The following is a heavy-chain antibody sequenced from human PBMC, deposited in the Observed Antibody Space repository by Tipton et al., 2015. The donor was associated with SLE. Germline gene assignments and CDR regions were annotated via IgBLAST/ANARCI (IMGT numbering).Heavy chain of an antibody. V-gene: IGHV1-2*02. CDR2: INPNSGGT. CDR1: GYTFTGHY. CDR3: ARDCWSGNYYYYGMAV. D-gene: IGHD3-3*01. Sequence: QLVQSGAELKKPGASVKVSCKASGYTFTGHYIHWVRQAPGQGLEWMGYINPNSGGTNYAQKFQGRVTMTRDTSISTAYMELSRLSSDDTAVYYCARDCWSGNYYYYGMAVWGQGTTVTVSS. J-gene: IGHJ6*02.